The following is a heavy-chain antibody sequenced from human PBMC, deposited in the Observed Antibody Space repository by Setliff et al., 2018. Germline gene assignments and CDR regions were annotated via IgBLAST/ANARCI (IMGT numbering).Heavy chain of an antibody. CDR1: GGSISGYY. CDR2: ISGSSSNFI. J-gene: IGHJ4*02. Sequence: LSLTCTVSGGSISGYYWSWIRQPPGKGLEWVSSISGSSSNFIYYADSVKGRFTISRDNAKNSLFLQMDNLRAEDTAQYFCARDSSHFIRVLDSWGQGTLVTVSS. V-gene: IGHV3-11*06. D-gene: IGHD3-10*01. CDR3: ARDSSHFIRVLDS.